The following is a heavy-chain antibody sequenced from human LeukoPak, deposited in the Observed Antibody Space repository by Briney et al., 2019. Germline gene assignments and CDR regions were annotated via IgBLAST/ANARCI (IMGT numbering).Heavy chain of an antibody. CDR2: MNPNSGNT. CDR3: ARSRAMVRGVIGNWFDP. CDR1: GYTFTSYG. J-gene: IGHJ5*02. Sequence: ASVKVSCKAPGYTFTSYGISWVRQATGQGLEWMGWMNPNSGNTGYAQKFQGRVTMTRNTSISTAYMELSSLRSEDTAVYYCARSRAMVRGVIGNWFDPWGQGTLVTVSS. D-gene: IGHD3-10*01. V-gene: IGHV1-8*02.